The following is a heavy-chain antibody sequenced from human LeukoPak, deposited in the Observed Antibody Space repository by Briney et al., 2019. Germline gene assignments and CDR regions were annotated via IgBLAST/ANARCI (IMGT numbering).Heavy chain of an antibody. CDR2: IIPILGTT. CDR3: ARGMLGKNWFDP. J-gene: IGHJ5*02. Sequence: GASVKVSCKASGGTFSSYAISWVRQAPGQGLEWMGGIIPILGTTNYAQKFQGRVTITADESTSTAYMELSSLRSEDTAVYYCARGMLGKNWFDPWGQGTLVTVSS. D-gene: IGHD7-27*01. V-gene: IGHV1-69*13. CDR1: GGTFSSYA.